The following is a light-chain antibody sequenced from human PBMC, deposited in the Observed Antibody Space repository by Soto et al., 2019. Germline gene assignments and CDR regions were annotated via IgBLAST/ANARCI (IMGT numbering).Light chain of an antibody. V-gene: IGKV1-5*03. CDR2: KAS. CDR3: QQYNSYPRT. Sequence: DIQMTQSPSTLSASVGDRVIITCRATESINIFLAWYQQKPGKAPNLLIYKASTLEGGVPSRFSGSGSGTEFTLTISSLQADDIATYYCQQYNSYPRTFGQGTKVEIK. J-gene: IGKJ1*01. CDR1: ESINIF.